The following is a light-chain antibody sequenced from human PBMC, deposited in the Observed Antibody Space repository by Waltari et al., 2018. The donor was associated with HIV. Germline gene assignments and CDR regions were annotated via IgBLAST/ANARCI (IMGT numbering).Light chain of an antibody. CDR3: HQYGSSFWT. CDR2: GAT. CDR1: EAIKRTY. Sequence: EIVLTQSPGTLASSPGERATLSCVTSEAIKRTYLSWYQQKDGQAPRLLIYGATNRAHCIPDRFSGSGSGTEFNLTINGLETEDFVVYYCHQYGSSFWTFGQGTKVEVK. V-gene: IGKV3-20*01. J-gene: IGKJ1*01.